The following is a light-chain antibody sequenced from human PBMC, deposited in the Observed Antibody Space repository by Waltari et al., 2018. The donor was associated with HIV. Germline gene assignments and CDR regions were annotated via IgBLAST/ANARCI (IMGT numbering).Light chain of an antibody. V-gene: IGKV1-5*03. J-gene: IGKJ3*01. CDR3: QQYDSHSPEIFT. CDR1: QTINNL. Sequence: IQMTQSPSTLSASIGDRITITCWPSQTINNLLAWYQQKPGKAPKLLIYKASNVERGVPSRFSDSGSGTEFTLTINSLQPDDFATYYGQQYDSHSPEIFTFGPGTKVDLK. CDR2: KAS.